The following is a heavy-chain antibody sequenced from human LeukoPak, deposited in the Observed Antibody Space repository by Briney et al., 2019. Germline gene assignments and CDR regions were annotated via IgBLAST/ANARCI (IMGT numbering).Heavy chain of an antibody. J-gene: IGHJ4*02. V-gene: IGHV4-59*12. CDR2: IYYSGST. CDR3: ARDRAGGSGFDY. CDR1: GGSISSYY. Sequence: PSETLSLTCTVSGGSISSYYWSWIRQPPGKGLEWIGYIYYSGSTNYNPSLKSRVTISVDTSKNQFSLKLSSVTAADTAVYYCARDRAGGSGFDYWGQGTLITVSS. D-gene: IGHD1-1*01.